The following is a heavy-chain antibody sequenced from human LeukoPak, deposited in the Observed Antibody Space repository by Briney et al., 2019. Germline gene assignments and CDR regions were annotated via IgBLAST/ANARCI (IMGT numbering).Heavy chain of an antibody. V-gene: IGHV4-39*02. J-gene: IGHJ4*02. Sequence: PSETLCLTCTVSGGSIRSGSHYWAWLRQPPGKGLEWLGSIYYSGSTYYNPSLENRVTISIDTSKNHFSLKLSSLSAADTSVYYCAKRDDSGGNLVDLWGQGTLVTVS. CDR1: GGSIRSGSHY. CDR2: IYYSGST. D-gene: IGHD3-22*01. CDR3: AKRDDSGGNLVDL.